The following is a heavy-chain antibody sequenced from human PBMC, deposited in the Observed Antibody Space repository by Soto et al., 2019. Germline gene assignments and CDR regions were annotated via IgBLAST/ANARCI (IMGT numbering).Heavy chain of an antibody. V-gene: IGHV3-48*02. J-gene: IGHJ4*02. CDR1: GFTFSSYS. Sequence: EVHLVESGGGLVQPGGSLRLSCAASGFTFSSYSLNWVRQAPGKGLEWVSYITSSGTTVYYADSVRGRFTTSRDNAKNSLYLQMNSLRDDATSVYYCARGSSNWAYYFDFWGQGTLVTVSS. CDR2: ITSSGTTV. CDR3: ARGSSNWAYYFDF. D-gene: IGHD6-13*01.